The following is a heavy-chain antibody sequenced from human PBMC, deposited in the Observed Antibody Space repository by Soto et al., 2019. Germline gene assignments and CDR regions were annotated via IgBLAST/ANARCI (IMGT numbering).Heavy chain of an antibody. CDR3: AQYNWNGAYYGMDV. CDR1: RFTFSFNA. Sequence: PGGSLRLSCAASRFTFSFNAMTWVRQAPGQGLEWVSSISGSGHDTYYADSVKGRFTISRDKSKNTLYLQMNSLRAEDTAVYYCAQYNWNGAYYGMDVWGQGTTVTVSS. D-gene: IGHD1-20*01. V-gene: IGHV3-23*01. CDR2: ISGSGHDT. J-gene: IGHJ6*02.